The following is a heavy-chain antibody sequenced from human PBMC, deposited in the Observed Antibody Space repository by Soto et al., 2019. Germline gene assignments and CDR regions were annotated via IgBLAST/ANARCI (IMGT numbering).Heavy chain of an antibody. CDR2: IIPIFGTA. CDR3: ARGMEANYYYYYGMDV. D-gene: IGHD3-3*01. J-gene: IGHJ6*02. Sequence: SVKVSCKASGGTFSSYAISWVRQAPGQGLEWMGGIIPIFGTANYAQKFQGRVTITADESTSTAYMELSSLRSEDTAVYYCARGMEANYYYYYGMDVWGQGTTVTVSS. V-gene: IGHV1-69*13. CDR1: GGTFSSYA.